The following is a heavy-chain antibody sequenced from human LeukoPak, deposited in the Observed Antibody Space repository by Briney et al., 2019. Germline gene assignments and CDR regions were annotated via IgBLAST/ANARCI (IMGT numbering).Heavy chain of an antibody. CDR1: GYIFTDYY. CDR2: ISPNGGGT. D-gene: IGHD3-16*01. V-gene: IGHV1-2*02. CDR3: AQSIGGAFDY. J-gene: IGHJ4*02. Sequence: PGASVKVSCKASGYIFTDYYMHWVRQAPGQGLEWIGWISPNGGGTKYAQKFQGRVTMTRDASVTTAYMELSGLTSDDTAVYYCAQSIGGAFDYWGQGTLVIVSS.